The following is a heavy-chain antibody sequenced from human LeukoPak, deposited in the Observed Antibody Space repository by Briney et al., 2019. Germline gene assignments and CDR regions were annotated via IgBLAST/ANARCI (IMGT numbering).Heavy chain of an antibody. D-gene: IGHD5-18*01. V-gene: IGHV3-23*01. CDR2: ITGNGATT. J-gene: IGHJ4*02. CDR3: AKERRRVDTEMVRSYYFEN. CDR1: GFTFSSSA. Sequence: GGSLRLSCAASGFTFSSSAMSWVRQTPGKGLEWVSSITGNGATTYYPDFVKGRFTISRDNSKNTLSLQMNSLRAEDTAVYYCAKERRRVDTEMVRSYYFENWGQGTLVTVSS.